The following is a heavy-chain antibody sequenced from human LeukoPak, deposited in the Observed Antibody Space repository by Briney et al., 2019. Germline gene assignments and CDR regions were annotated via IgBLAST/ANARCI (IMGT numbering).Heavy chain of an antibody. V-gene: IGHV3-9*01. CDR3: AKDTPTTGYHLDS. CDR2: ISWNSGSI. Sequence: QPGGSLRLSCAASGFTFDDYAMHWVRQAPGKGLEWVSGISWNSGSIGYADSVKGRFTISRDNSENTLYLQINSLRVEDTAVYYCAKDTPTTGYHLDSWGQGTLVTVSS. D-gene: IGHD1-1*01. J-gene: IGHJ4*02. CDR1: GFTFDDYA.